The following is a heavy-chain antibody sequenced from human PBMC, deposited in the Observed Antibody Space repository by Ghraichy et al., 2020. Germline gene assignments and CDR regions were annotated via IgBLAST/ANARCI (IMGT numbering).Heavy chain of an antibody. Sequence: SETLSLTCTVSGGSIGAEYYWSWIRQHPGRGLEWIGYIYYTGGTYYNPSLKSRLTISVDTSKKQFSLRLRSVTAADTAVYYCARGPDGGVYFDSWGQGTLVTVSS. CDR2: IYYTGGT. CDR3: ARGPDGGVYFDS. J-gene: IGHJ4*02. CDR1: GGSIGAEYY. V-gene: IGHV4-31*03. D-gene: IGHD3-16*01.